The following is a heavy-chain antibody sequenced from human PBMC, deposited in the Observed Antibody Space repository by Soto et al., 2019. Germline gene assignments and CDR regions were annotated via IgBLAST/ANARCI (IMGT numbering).Heavy chain of an antibody. V-gene: IGHV3-11*01. D-gene: IGHD4-4*01. CDR3: ARAKEYSTASWFDP. CDR1: GFTFSDYY. Sequence: GGSLRLSCAASGFTFSDYYMSWIRQAPGKGLEWVSYISSSGSTIYYADSVKGRFTISRDNAKNSLYLQMNSLRAEDTAVYYCARAKEYSTASWFDPWGQGTRVTVSS. J-gene: IGHJ5*02. CDR2: ISSSGSTI.